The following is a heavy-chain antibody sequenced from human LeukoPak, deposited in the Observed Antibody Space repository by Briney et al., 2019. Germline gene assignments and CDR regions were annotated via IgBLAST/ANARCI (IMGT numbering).Heavy chain of an antibody. CDR1: GFTFRNYV. CDR2: TSSDLNVK. CDR3: AKDQRWESPHYLDS. Sequence: GGSLRLSCAASGFTFRNYVIHWVRQAPGKGLEWVAVTSSDLNVKLYADSVKGRFTISRDNSRSTLYLQMNSLRPEDTAIYYCAKDQRWESPHYLDSWGQGTLVTVSS. J-gene: IGHJ4*02. V-gene: IGHV3-30*18. D-gene: IGHD1-26*01.